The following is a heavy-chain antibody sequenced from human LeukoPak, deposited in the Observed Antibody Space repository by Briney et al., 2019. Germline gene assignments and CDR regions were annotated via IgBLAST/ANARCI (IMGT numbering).Heavy chain of an antibody. J-gene: IGHJ4*02. D-gene: IGHD3-22*01. CDR3: ASQREYYYDSSGYN. CDR1: GFTFSSYE. V-gene: IGHV3-48*03. CDR2: ISSSGSTI. Sequence: GGSLRLSCAASGFTFSSYEMNWVRQAPGKGLEWVSYISSSGSTIYHADSVKGRFTISRDNAKNSLYLQMNSLRAEDTAVYYCASQREYYYDSSGYNWGQGTLVTVSS.